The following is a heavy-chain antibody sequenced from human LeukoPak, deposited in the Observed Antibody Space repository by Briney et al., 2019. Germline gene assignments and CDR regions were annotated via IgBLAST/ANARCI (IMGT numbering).Heavy chain of an antibody. Sequence: SSETLSLTCTVSGGSISVISYFWAWIRQPPGKGLERIGSVTYSGSIYYNPSLKSRVTMSEDTSNNQFSLNLTSLTAADTAVYYCARHVAVAGNWFAPWGRGTLVTVSS. CDR2: VTYSGSI. D-gene: IGHD6-19*01. V-gene: IGHV4-39*01. CDR1: GGSISVISYF. CDR3: ARHVAVAGNWFAP. J-gene: IGHJ5*02.